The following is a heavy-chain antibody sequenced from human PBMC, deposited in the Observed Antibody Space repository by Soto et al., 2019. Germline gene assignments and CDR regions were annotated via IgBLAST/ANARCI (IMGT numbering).Heavy chain of an antibody. CDR1: GFTFSNAW. D-gene: IGHD3-22*01. V-gene: IGHV3-15*07. J-gene: IGHJ5*02. CDR3: TTDMMAVADENWFDP. CDR2: IKSKTDGGTK. Sequence: GGSLRLSCAASGFTFSNAWMNWVRQAPGKGLEWVGCIKSKTDGGTKDYAAPVKGRFTISRDDSKNTLYLQMNSLKTEDTAVYYCTTDMMAVADENWFDPWGQGTLVTVSS.